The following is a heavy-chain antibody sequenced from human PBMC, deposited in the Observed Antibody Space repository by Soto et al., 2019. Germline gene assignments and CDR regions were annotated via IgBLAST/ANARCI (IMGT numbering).Heavy chain of an antibody. CDR3: ARTPGLEFGELLRRNGIDYYGMDV. CDR1: GGSISSSSYY. V-gene: IGHV4-39*01. CDR2: IYYSGCT. J-gene: IGHJ6*02. D-gene: IGHD3-10*01. Sequence: SETLSLTCTVSGGSISSSSYYWGWIRQPPGKGLEWIGSIYYSGCTYYNPSLKSRVTISVDTSKNQFSLKLSSVTAADTAVYYCARTPGLEFGELLRRNGIDYYGMDVWGQGTTVS.